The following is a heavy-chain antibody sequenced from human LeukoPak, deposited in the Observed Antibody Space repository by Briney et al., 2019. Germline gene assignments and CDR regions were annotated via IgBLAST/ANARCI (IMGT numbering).Heavy chain of an antibody. Sequence: SGPTRVKPTQTLTLTCTFSGFSLSSSGVGVGCIRQPPGKALEGLAPLYWNDDNRYSPSLKSRLTITKDTSKNQVVLTMTNMDPVDTATYYCAHRPGSTSWPAFDYWGQGTLVTVSS. CDR1: GFSLSSSGVG. CDR3: AHRPGSTSWPAFDY. CDR2: LYWNDDN. D-gene: IGHD2-2*01. V-gene: IGHV2-5*01. J-gene: IGHJ4*02.